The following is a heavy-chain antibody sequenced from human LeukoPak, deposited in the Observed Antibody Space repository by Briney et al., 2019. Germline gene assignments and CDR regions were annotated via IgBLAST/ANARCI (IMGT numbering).Heavy chain of an antibody. J-gene: IGHJ5*02. CDR1: GGSISSYY. CDR3: ARDWFPAARRREFDP. D-gene: IGHD2-2*01. CDR2: IYTSGGT. Sequence: PSETLPLTCTVSGGSISSYYWSWIRQPAGKGLEWIGRIYTSGGTNYNPSLKSRVTMSVDTSKNQFSLKLSSVTAADTAVYYCARDWFPAARRREFDPWGQGTLVTVSS. V-gene: IGHV4-4*07.